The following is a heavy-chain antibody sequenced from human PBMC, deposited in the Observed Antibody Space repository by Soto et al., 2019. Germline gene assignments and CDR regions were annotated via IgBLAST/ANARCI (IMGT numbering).Heavy chain of an antibody. J-gene: IGHJ5*02. V-gene: IGHV5-10-1*01. CDR2: IDPSDSYT. CDR3: ARRVTTFWFDP. Sequence: RGESLKISCKGSVYSFTSYWISWVRQMPGKGLEWMGRIDPSDSYTNYGPSFQGHVTISADKSISTAYLQWSSLKASDTAMYYCARRVTTFWFDPWGQGTLVTVSS. D-gene: IGHD4-4*01. CDR1: VYSFTSYW.